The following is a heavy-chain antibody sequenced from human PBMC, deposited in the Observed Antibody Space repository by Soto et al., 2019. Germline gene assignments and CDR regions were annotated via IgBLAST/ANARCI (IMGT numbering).Heavy chain of an antibody. CDR3: AREPMPASYDSSGYYHNDAFDI. Sequence: ASVKVSCKASGYTFTSYCISWVRQAPGQGLEWMGWISAYNGNTNYAQKLQGRVTMTTDTSTSTAYMELRSLRSDDTAVYYCAREPMPASYDSSGYYHNDAFDIWGQGTMVTVSS. D-gene: IGHD3-22*01. J-gene: IGHJ3*02. CDR2: ISAYNGNT. V-gene: IGHV1-18*01. CDR1: GYTFTSYC.